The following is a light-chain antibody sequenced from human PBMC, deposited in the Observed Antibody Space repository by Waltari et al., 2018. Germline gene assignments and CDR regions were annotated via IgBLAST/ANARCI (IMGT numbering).Light chain of an antibody. V-gene: IGKV3-11*01. Sequence: IELTQSPATLSLSPGERATLSCRASQSVSSSLAWYQQKPGQTPRLLIYDTSKRATVIPARFSGSGSGTDFTLTISSLEPEDFAVYYCQHRTTWPPSLTFGGGTRVEVK. CDR3: QHRTTWPPSLT. CDR2: DTS. CDR1: QSVSSS. J-gene: IGKJ4*01.